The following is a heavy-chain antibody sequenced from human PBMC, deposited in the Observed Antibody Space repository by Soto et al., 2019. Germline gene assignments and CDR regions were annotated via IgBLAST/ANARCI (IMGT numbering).Heavy chain of an antibody. CDR1: GYTFSSYG. CDR2: ISAYNGNT. CDR3: AEGILYTRDTRRNDYGMDV. V-gene: IGHV1-18*01. J-gene: IGHJ6*02. D-gene: IGHD3-9*01. Sequence: QVQLVQSGAEVKKPGASVKVSCKASGYTFSSYGISWVRQAPGQGLEWMGWISAYNGNTNYAQKLQGRVTMTTDTCTSTAYMEMRRLRSDVTAVYYCAEGILYTRDTRRNDYGMDVWGQGTTVTVSS.